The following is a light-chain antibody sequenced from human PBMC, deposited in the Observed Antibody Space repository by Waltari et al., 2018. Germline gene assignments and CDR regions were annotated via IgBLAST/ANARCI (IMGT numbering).Light chain of an antibody. V-gene: IGLV2-8*01. J-gene: IGLJ2*01. CDR3: SSYAHNSIVI. CDR1: SSDIGGYKS. Sequence: QSALTQSPSASGSPGQSVPIFRTGTSSDIGGYKSFSVDQQHPGKAPKLMSYEVSKRPSGVPDRFSGSNSGNTASLTVSGLQAEDEADYYCSSYAHNSIVIFGGGTKLTVL. CDR2: EVS.